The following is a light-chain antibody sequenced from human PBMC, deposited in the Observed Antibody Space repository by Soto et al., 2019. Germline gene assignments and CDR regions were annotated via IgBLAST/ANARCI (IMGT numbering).Light chain of an antibody. CDR2: LGF. J-gene: IGKJ2*01. CDR3: KQALQLPYT. CDR1: QXLXXXXXXXY. Sequence: PLSXXVTXXEPASISXXSSQXLXXXXXXXYLDWYLQKPGQSPQLLIYLGFDRASGVPDXXSGXXXXXXXXLKISRVEAEDVGVYYCKQALQLPYTFGQGTKLEXK. V-gene: IGKV2-28*01.